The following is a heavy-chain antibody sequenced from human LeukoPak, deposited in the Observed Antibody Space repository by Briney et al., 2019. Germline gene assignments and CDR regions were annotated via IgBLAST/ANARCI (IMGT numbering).Heavy chain of an antibody. CDR3: ARDYYDSSGFPYYYYYYGMDV. CDR2: IWYDGSNK. CDR1: GFTFSSYG. V-gene: IGHV3-33*01. Sequence: GGSLRLSCAASGFTFSSYGMHWVRQAPGKGLERVAVIWYDGSNKYYADSVKGRFTISRDNSKNTLYLQMNSLRAEDTAVYYCARDYYDSSGFPYYYYYYGMDVWGQGTTVTVSS. J-gene: IGHJ6*02. D-gene: IGHD3-22*01.